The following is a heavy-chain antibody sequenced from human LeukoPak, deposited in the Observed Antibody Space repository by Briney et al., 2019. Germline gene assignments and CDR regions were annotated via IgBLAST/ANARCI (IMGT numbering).Heavy chain of an antibody. CDR1: GGSISPYF. V-gene: IGHV4-4*07. D-gene: IGHD3-10*01. J-gene: IGHJ4*02. CDR3: ARRDASGRHFDY. CDR2: IYNTVST. Sequence: SETLSLTCTVSGGSISPYFWSWIRQPAGKGLEWIGRIYNTVSTDFNPSLKSRVTMSVDTSKNEFSLRLTSVTAADTAVYFCARRDASGRHFDYWGQGTLVTVSS.